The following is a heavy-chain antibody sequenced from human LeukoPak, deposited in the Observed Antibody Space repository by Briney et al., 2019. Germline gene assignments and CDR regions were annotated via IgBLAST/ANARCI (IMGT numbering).Heavy chain of an antibody. CDR3: AILGKLDWNFDY. J-gene: IGHJ4*02. V-gene: IGHV3-7*01. D-gene: IGHD3-9*01. Sequence: GGSLTLSCAASGFTLSSYWLSWVRHAPGEGLEWVANIKQYGSEKHYVDSVKGRFTISRDKAKNSLYLQMNSLRAEDTAVYYCAILGKLDWNFDYWGQGTLVTVSS. CDR1: GFTLSSYW. CDR2: IKQYGSEK.